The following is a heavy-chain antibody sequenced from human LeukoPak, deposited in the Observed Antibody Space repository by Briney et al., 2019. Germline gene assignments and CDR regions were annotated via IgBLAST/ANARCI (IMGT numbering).Heavy chain of an antibody. Sequence: PSETLSLTCTVSGGSVSSGSYYWSWIRQPPGKGLEWIGYIYYSGSTNYNPSLKSRVTISVDTSKNQFSLKLSSVTAADTAVYYCARYGSRTFDYWGQGTLVTVSS. CDR1: GGSVSSGSYY. J-gene: IGHJ4*02. V-gene: IGHV4-61*01. D-gene: IGHD3-10*01. CDR3: ARYGSRTFDY. CDR2: IYYSGST.